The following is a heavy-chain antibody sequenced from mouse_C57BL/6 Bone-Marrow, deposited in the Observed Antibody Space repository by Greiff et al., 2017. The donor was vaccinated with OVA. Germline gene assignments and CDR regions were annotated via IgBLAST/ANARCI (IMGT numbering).Heavy chain of an antibody. V-gene: IGHV6-3*01. CDR2: IRFKSDNYAT. D-gene: IGHD3-2*02. J-gene: IGHJ4*01. CDR3: TAGAQAPYYYAMDY. Sequence: EVKLMESGGGLVQPGGSMTLSCVASGFTFSNYWMNWVRQSPEQGLEWVAQIRFKSDNYATNYAESVKGRFTISRDDSKSSVYLQMNNLRAEDTGIYYCTAGAQAPYYYAMDYWGQGTSVTVSS. CDR1: GFTFSNYW.